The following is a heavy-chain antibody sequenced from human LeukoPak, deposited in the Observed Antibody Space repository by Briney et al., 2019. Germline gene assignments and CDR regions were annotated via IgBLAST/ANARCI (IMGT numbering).Heavy chain of an antibody. CDR1: GFTFSSYW. V-gene: IGHV3-7*01. CDR3: ARTWGATRFEYFDY. CDR2: IKQDGSEK. D-gene: IGHD1-26*01. J-gene: IGHJ4*02. Sequence: GGSLRLSCAASGFTFSSYWMSWVRQAPGKGLEWVANIKQDGSEKYYVDSVKSRFTISRDNAKNSLYLQMNSLRAEDTAVYYCARTWGATRFEYFDYWGQGTLVTVSS.